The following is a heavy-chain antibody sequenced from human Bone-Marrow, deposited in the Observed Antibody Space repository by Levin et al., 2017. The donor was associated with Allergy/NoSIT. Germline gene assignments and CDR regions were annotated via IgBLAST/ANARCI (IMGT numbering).Heavy chain of an antibody. CDR2: IWPGDSDS. J-gene: IGHJ4*02. CDR3: ARTWLPSCSGTSCYVLDS. Sequence: GGSLRLSCKTSGYDFKTYWIGWVRQKSGKGLEWMGIIWPGDSDSKYSVSFQGQVTISVDKSLSTTYLEWSSLKSSDTGVYYCARTWLPSCSGTSCYVLDSWGQGTLVTVSP. CDR1: GYDFKTYW. V-gene: IGHV5-51*01. D-gene: IGHD2-2*01.